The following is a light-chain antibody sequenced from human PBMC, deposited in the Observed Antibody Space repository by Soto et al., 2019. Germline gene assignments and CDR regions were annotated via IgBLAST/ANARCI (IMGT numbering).Light chain of an antibody. V-gene: IGKV3-20*01. CDR3: QQYGGSPMYT. CDR2: DAS. Sequence: EIVLTQSPGTLSLSPGERATLSCRASQSVSSSFLAWYQQKAGQAPRLLIYDASSRATGIPDRFSGSGSGTDFTLTISGLEPEDFAVYYCQQYGGSPMYTFGQGTKLEIK. J-gene: IGKJ2*01. CDR1: QSVSSSF.